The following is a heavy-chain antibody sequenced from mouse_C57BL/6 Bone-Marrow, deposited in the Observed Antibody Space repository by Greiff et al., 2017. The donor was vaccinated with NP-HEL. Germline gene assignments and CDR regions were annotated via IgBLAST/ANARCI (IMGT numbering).Heavy chain of an antibody. Sequence: QVQLQQSGPELVKPGASVKISCKASGYAFSSSWMHWVKQRPGKGLEWIGRIYPGDGDTNYNGKFKGKATLTADKSSSTAYMQLSSLTSEDSSVFFCAETGSLFAYWGQGTLVTVSA. CDR1: GYAFSSSW. D-gene: IGHD4-1*01. V-gene: IGHV1-82*01. CDR2: IYPGDGDT. J-gene: IGHJ3*01. CDR3: AETGSLFAY.